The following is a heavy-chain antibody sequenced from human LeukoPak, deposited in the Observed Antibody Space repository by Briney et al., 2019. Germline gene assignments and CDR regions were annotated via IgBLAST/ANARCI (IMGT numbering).Heavy chain of an antibody. CDR2: ISSDGSEK. Sequence: GGSLRLSCEASGFTFSTYGMHWVRQAPGKGLEWVGVISSDGSEKFYADSVKGRFTLSRDNSKNTLYLQMSRLGGEDTGVYYCGTTRTGSTDFDHWGQGTLVTVSS. J-gene: IGHJ4*02. CDR3: GTTRTGSTDFDH. CDR1: GFTFSTYG. V-gene: IGHV3-30*03. D-gene: IGHD1-7*01.